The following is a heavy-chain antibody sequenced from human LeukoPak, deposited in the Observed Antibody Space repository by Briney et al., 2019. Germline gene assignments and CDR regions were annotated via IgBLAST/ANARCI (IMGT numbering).Heavy chain of an antibody. CDR2: IKHSGSN. CDR1: GGSFSGYY. J-gene: IGHJ4*02. V-gene: IGHV4-34*01. Sequence: SETLSLTCAVYGGSFSGYYWSWIRQPPGKGLEWIGEIKHSGSNNYNPSLKSRVTISVDTSKNQLSLQMSSVTAADTAVYYCARGLRYSIGWYYFDYWGQGTLVTVSS. D-gene: IGHD6-19*01. CDR3: ARGLRYSIGWYYFDY.